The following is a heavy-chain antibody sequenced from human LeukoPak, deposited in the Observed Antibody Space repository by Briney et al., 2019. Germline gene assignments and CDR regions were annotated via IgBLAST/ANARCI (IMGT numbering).Heavy chain of an antibody. J-gene: IGHJ3*02. D-gene: IGHD3-10*01. CDR1: GGSISSYY. CDR2: IYYSGST. V-gene: IGHV4-59*06. Sequence: SETLSLTCTVSGGSISSYYWSWIRQHPGKGLEWIGYIYYSGSTYYNPSLKSRVTISVDTSKNQFSLKLSSVTAADTAVYYCARTYYYGSGSYHNGAFDIWGQGTMVTVSS. CDR3: ARTYYYGSGSYHNGAFDI.